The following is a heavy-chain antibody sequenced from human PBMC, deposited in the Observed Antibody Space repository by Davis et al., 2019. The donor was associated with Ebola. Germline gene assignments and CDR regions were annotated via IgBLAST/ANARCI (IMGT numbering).Heavy chain of an antibody. Sequence: ASVPVSCQASGFTLTHYAIHRARQPPGQRLEWMGRVHGGNGNTKYSQKFQGRVTITTDTSASTAYLDLSSLRSDDTAVFYCARATFGYNSGWYADYWGQGTLVTVSS. J-gene: IGHJ4*02. CDR2: VHGGNGNT. CDR3: ARATFGYNSGWYADY. CDR1: GFTLTHYA. D-gene: IGHD6-19*01. V-gene: IGHV1-3*01.